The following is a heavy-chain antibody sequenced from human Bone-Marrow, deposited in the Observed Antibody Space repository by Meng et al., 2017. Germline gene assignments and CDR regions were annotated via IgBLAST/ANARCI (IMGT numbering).Heavy chain of an antibody. CDR1: GYTFTSYD. CDR2: MNPNSGNT. V-gene: IGHV1-8*03. D-gene: IGHD6-19*01. CDR3: ARHSGWTAQKYYYYYYGMDV. Sequence: ASVKVSCKASGYTFTSYDINWVRQATGQGLEWMGWMNPNSGNTGYAQKFQGRVTITRNTSISTAYMELSSLRSEDTAVYYCARHSGWTAQKYYYYYYGMDVWGQGTTVTVSS. J-gene: IGHJ6*02.